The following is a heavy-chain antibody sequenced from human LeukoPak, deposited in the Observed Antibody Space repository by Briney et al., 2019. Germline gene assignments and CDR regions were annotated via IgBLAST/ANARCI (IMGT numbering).Heavy chain of an antibody. D-gene: IGHD1-26*01. Sequence: SETLSLTCTVSGASISSSSYYWDWIRQPPGKGLEWIGSIYYSGSTYYNPSLKSRVTISVDTSKNQFSLTMSSVTAADTAVYFCARGLEVRARVGYHYYMDVWGKGTTVTVSS. J-gene: IGHJ6*03. CDR1: GASISSSSYY. CDR2: IYYSGST. CDR3: ARGLEVRARVGYHYYMDV. V-gene: IGHV4-39*07.